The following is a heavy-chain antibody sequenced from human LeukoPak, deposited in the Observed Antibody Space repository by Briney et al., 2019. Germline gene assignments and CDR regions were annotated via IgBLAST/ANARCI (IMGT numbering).Heavy chain of an antibody. V-gene: IGHV3-66*01. CDR1: GFTVGSNY. CDR3: AREQLWFGEFYFDY. CDR2: IYSVGST. Sequence: GGSLRLAWAAAGFTVGSNYMSWVRQAPGEGLGWVSVIYSVGSTYYADCVKGGFTIYRDNSKNTLYLQMNSLRAEDPAVYYCAREQLWFGEFYFDYWGQGTLVTVSS. J-gene: IGHJ4*02. D-gene: IGHD3-10*01.